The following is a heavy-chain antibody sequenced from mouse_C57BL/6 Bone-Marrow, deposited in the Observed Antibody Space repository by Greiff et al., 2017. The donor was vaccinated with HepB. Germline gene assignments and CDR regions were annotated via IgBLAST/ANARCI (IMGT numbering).Heavy chain of an antibody. CDR1: GFNIKDYY. V-gene: IGHV14-2*01. J-gene: IGHJ3*01. CDR3: AREYCGDWLAY. Sequence: VQLQQSGAELVKPGASVKLSCTASGFNIKDYYMHWVKQRPEQGLEWIGRIDPEDGDTKYAPKFQGKATITADTSSNTAYLQLSSLTSEDTAVYYGAREYCGDWLAYGGQGTLVTVSA. CDR2: IDPEDGDT. D-gene: IGHD5-1*01.